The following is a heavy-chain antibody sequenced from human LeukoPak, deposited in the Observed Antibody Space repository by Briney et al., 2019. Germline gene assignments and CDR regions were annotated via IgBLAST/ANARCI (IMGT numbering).Heavy chain of an antibody. D-gene: IGHD3-22*01. V-gene: IGHV4-34*01. J-gene: IGHJ6*03. CDR3: ARHHYYTIYYYYYMDV. Sequence: PSETLSLTCAVYGGSFSGYYWSWIRQPPGKGLEWIGEINHSGSTNYNPSLKSRVTISVDTSKNQFSLKLSSVTAADTAVYYCARHHYYTIYYYYYMDVWGKGTTVTVSS. CDR1: GGSFSGYY. CDR2: INHSGST.